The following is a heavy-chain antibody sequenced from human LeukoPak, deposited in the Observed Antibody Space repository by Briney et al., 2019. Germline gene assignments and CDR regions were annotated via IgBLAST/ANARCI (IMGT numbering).Heavy chain of an antibody. V-gene: IGHV4-31*03. CDR3: ARDYAFEPYNWFDP. Sequence: SETLSLSCTVSGGSFSSGGYYWSWIRQHPGKGLEWIGYIYYSGSTYYNPSLKSRVTISVDTSKNQFSLKLSSVTAADTAVYYCARDYAFEPYNWFDPWGQGTLVTVSS. J-gene: IGHJ5*02. CDR1: GGSFSSGGYY. D-gene: IGHD3-3*01. CDR2: IYYSGST.